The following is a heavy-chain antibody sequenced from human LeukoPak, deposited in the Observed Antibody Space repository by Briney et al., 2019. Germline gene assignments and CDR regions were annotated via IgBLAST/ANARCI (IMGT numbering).Heavy chain of an antibody. J-gene: IGHJ4*02. V-gene: IGHV4-4*07. CDR1: GGSISSYY. CDR2: IYTSGST. Sequence: SGTLSLTCTVSGGSISSYYWSWIRQPAGKGLEWIGRIYTSGSTNYNPSLKSRVTMSVDTSKNQFSLKLSSVTAADTAVYYCAREYSYGPGKGTIDYWGQGTLVTVSS. CDR3: AREYSYGPGKGTIDY. D-gene: IGHD5-18*01.